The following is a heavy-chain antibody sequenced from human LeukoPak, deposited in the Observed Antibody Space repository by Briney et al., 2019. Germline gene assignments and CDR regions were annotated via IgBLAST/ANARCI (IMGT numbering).Heavy chain of an antibody. J-gene: IGHJ4*02. D-gene: IGHD2-15*01. Sequence: RASVKVSCKASGDSFTKYYMHWVRQAPGQGLEWTGIINPHDGSTTYTQKFQGRLTMTTDTSTSTVSMELSSLRSEDTAVYYCAPSVRSGGSYYFVYWGQGTLVTVSS. CDR3: APSVRSGGSYYFVY. V-gene: IGHV1-46*01. CDR1: GDSFTKYY. CDR2: INPHDGST.